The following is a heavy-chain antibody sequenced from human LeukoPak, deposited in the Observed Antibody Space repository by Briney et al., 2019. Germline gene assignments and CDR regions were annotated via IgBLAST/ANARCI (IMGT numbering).Heavy chain of an antibody. CDR1: GGSISSYY. J-gene: IGHJ5*02. CDR3: ARGRYYYDLNWFDP. D-gene: IGHD3-22*01. CDR2: IYYSGST. Sequence: TSETLSLTCTVSGGSISSYYWSWIQQPPGKGLEWIGYIYYSGSTNYNPSLKSRVTISVDTSKNQFSLKLSSVTAADTAVYYCARGRYYYDLNWFDPWGQGTLVTVSS. V-gene: IGHV4-59*01.